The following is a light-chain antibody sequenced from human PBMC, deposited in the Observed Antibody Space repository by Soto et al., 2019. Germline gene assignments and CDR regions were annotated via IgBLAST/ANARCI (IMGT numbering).Light chain of an antibody. CDR1: QSISSY. J-gene: IGKJ5*01. CDR3: QQSYSTPIT. CDR2: AAY. Sequence: VQMTQSRSSPSASVGDRVTITCRASQSISSYLNWYQQKPGKAPKLLIYAAYSLQSGVPSRFSGSGSGTDCTLTISSLQPEDFATYYCQQSYSTPITFGQGTRVDIK. V-gene: IGKV1-39*01.